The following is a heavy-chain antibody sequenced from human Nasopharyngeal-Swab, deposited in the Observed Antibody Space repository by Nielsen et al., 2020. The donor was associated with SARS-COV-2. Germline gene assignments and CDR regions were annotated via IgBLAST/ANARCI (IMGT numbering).Heavy chain of an antibody. CDR3: AREEGSDWSRRYYYYGMDV. CDR2: TYYRSKWYN. J-gene: IGHJ6*02. D-gene: IGHD6-19*01. V-gene: IGHV6-1*01. Sequence: WIRQSPSRGLEWLGRTYYRSKWYNDYAVSVKSRITINPDTSKNQFSLQVSSVTPEDTAVYYCAREEGSDWSRRYYYYGMDVWGQGTTVTVSS.